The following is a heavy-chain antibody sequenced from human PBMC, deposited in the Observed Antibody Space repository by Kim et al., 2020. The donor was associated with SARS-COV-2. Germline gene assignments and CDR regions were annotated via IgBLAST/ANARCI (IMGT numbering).Heavy chain of an antibody. D-gene: IGHD3-22*01. J-gene: IGHJ4*02. CDR1: GGSISSGGYY. V-gene: IGHV4-31*03. CDR3: AREEGSAYYYDSSGRGFDY. CDR2: IYYSGST. Sequence: SETLSLTCTVSGGSISSGGYYWSWIRQHPGKGLEWIGYIYYSGSTYYNPSLKSRVTISVDTSKNQFSLKLSSVTAADTAVYYCAREEGSAYYYDSSGRGFDYWGQGTLVTVSS.